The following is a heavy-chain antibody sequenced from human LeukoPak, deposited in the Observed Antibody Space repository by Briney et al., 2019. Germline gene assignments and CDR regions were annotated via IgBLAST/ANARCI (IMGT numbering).Heavy chain of an antibody. Sequence: GGSLRLSCAASGFTFSSYSMNWVRQAPGKGLEWVSSISSSSSYIYYADSVKGRFTISRDNAQNSLYLQMNSLRAEDTAVYYCARDRYSGYGAFDYWGQGTLVTVSS. V-gene: IGHV3-21*01. CDR3: ARDRYSGYGAFDY. CDR2: ISSSSSYI. D-gene: IGHD5-12*01. J-gene: IGHJ4*02. CDR1: GFTFSSYS.